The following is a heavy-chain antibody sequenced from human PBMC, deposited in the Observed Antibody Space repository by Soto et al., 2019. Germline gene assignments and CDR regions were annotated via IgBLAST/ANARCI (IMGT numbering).Heavy chain of an antibody. J-gene: IGHJ4*02. V-gene: IGHV3-23*01. D-gene: IGHD6-13*01. CDR2: ISGSGGST. CDR3: AKLPSRLIAAASTDLIYYFDY. CDR1: VFTFSSYA. Sequence: QPWWSLRLSCSASVFTFSSYAMSWCRQAPGKGLEWVSAISGSGGSTYYADSVKGRFTISRDNSKNTLYLQMNSLRAEDTAVYYCAKLPSRLIAAASTDLIYYFDYWGQGTLVTVSS.